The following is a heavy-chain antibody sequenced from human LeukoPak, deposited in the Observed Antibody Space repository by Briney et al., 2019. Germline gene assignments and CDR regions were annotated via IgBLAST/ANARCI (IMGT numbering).Heavy chain of an antibody. D-gene: IGHD3-10*01. J-gene: IGHJ4*02. CDR2: LSGSGAGA. CDR3: AKSPWKREYYGSDF. Sequence: GGSLRLSCAASGFTFSTYAVSWVRQAPARGLEWVATLSGSGAGAFYADSVRGRFTISRDNSQNTLYLQMNSLRAEDAAIYYCAKSPWKREYYGSDFWGQGTLVTVSS. V-gene: IGHV3-23*01. CDR1: GFTFSTYA.